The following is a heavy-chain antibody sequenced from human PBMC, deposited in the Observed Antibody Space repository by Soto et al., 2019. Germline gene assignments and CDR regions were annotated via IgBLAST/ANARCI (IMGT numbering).Heavy chain of an antibody. CDR2: IYYSGST. V-gene: IGHV4-39*01. CDR1: GGSISSSSYY. D-gene: IGHD4-4*01. J-gene: IGHJ6*02. CDR3: ARQHTGGAVTTHRYGMDV. Sequence: SETLSLTCTVSGGSISSSSYYWGWIRQPPGKGLEWIGSIYYSGSTYYNPSLKSRVTISVDTSKNQFSLKLSSVTAADTAVYYCARQHTGGAVTTHRYGMDVWGQGTTVTVSS.